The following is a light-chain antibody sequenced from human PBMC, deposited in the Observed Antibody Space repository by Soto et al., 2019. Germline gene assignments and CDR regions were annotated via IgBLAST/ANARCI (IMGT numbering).Light chain of an antibody. V-gene: IGLV1-51*01. Sequence: QSVLTQPPSVSAAPGQKVTLSCSGSTANIGNNYVSWYQQLPGTAPKLLIYDNDKRPSGIPDRFSGSKSGTSATLGITGLQTGDEAEYYCGTWDNSRGALNWVFGGGTKLTVL. CDR1: TANIGNNY. J-gene: IGLJ3*02. CDR3: GTWDNSRGALNWV. CDR2: DND.